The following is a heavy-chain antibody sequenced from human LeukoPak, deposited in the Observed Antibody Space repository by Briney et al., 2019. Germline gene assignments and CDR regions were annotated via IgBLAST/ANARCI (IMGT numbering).Heavy chain of an antibody. CDR1: GGTFGTDG. CDR2: IIPIFGTT. CDR3: ARVLFYSSGNKSNRVDY. J-gene: IGHJ4*02. D-gene: IGHD6-19*01. V-gene: IGHV1-69*13. Sequence: GASVKVSCKASGGTFGTDGISWVRQAPGQGLEWMGGIIPIFGTTNYAQNFQDRVTITADESTGTAYMELNSLRSDDTAVYYCARVLFYSSGNKSNRVDYWGQGTLVTVSS.